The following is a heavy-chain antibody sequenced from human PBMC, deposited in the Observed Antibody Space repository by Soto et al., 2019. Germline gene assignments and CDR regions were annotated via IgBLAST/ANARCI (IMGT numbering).Heavy chain of an antibody. V-gene: IGHV4-31*03. D-gene: IGHD3-3*01. Sequence: SETLSLTCTVSGGSISSGGYYWSWIRQHPGKGLEWIGYIYYSGSTYYNPSLKSRVTISVDTFKNQFSLKLSSVTAADTAVYYCARVYDPYDFWSGYKAGNWFDPWGQGTLVTVSS. J-gene: IGHJ5*02. CDR3: ARVYDPYDFWSGYKAGNWFDP. CDR1: GGSISSGGYY. CDR2: IYYSGST.